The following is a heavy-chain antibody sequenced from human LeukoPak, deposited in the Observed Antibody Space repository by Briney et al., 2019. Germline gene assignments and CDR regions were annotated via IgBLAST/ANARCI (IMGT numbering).Heavy chain of an antibody. V-gene: IGHV3-9*01. D-gene: IGHD2-8*02. CDR3: ATYRQVLLPFES. Sequence: GGSLRLSCAASGFTFDDYAMHWVRQAPGKGLEWVSGISWNSGSIGYADSVKGRFTISRDNAKNSLYLQMNSLRAEDTAIYYCATYRQVLLPFESWGQGTLVTVSS. J-gene: IGHJ4*02. CDR1: GFTFDDYA. CDR2: ISWNSGSI.